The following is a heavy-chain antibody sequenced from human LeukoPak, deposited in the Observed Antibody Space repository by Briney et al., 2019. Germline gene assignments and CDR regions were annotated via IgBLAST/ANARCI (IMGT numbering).Heavy chain of an antibody. CDR2: MNPSVGST. CDR1: GYTFTSYY. D-gene: IGHD1-14*01. Sequence: GASVKVSCKASGYTFTSYYTHWVRQAPGQGLEWMGVMNPSVGSTSYAQKFQGRVTMTRDTSTSTAYMELSGLTSEDTAVYYCAREPPAPSHKGFDYWGQGTLVTVSS. J-gene: IGHJ4*02. CDR3: AREPPAPSHKGFDY. V-gene: IGHV1-46*01.